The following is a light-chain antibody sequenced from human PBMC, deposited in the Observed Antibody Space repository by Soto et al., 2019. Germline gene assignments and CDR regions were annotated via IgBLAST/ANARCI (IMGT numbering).Light chain of an antibody. Sequence: DIQMTQSPSSLSASVGDRVTITCRASQSISSYLNWYQQKPGKAPKLLIYAASSLQSGVPSRFSGSGSGTNFTLTISRLQPEDVATYYCQRCYSTPITFGHGTRLEIK. V-gene: IGKV1-39*01. CDR3: QRCYSTPIT. CDR2: AAS. CDR1: QSISSY. J-gene: IGKJ5*01.